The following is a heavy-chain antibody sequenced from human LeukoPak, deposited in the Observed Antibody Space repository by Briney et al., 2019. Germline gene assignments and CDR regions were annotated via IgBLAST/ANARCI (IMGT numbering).Heavy chain of an antibody. D-gene: IGHD5-18*01. CDR3: ARREVTREIDY. V-gene: IGHV3-21*01. CDR2: ISSSSSYI. Sequence: GGSLRLSCAASGSTFSSYSMNWVRQAPGKGLEWVSSISSSSSYIYYADSVKGRFTISRDNAKNSLYLQMNSLRAEDTAVYYCARREVTREIDYWGQGTLVTVSS. CDR1: GSTFSSYS. J-gene: IGHJ4*02.